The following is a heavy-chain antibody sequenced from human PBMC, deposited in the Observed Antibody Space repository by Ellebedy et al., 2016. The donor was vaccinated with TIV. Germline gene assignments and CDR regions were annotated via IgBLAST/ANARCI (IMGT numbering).Heavy chain of an antibody. D-gene: IGHD2-21*02. CDR2: KHHTGIT. CDR3: ARRDIVLVTVEEYYYCMDV. V-gene: IGHV4-38-2*01. Sequence: SETLSLTCSVSGSSINTHYYWGWIRPSPGKGLEWIANKHHTGITYNNPSLESRVTISLDTSKDQFSLRLSSVTAADTAVYYCARRDIVLVTVEEYYYCMDVWGKGTTVTVSS. J-gene: IGHJ6*03. CDR1: GSSINTHYY.